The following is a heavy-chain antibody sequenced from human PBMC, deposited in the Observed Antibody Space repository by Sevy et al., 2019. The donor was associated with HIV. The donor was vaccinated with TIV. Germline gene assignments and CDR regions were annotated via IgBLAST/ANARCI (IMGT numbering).Heavy chain of an antibody. CDR2: ISSYI. J-gene: IGHJ4*02. D-gene: IGHD6-13*01. CDR3: ARDPRTAAAGTRYFDY. Sequence: GGSLRLSCAASGFTFSSYSMNWVRQAPGKGLEWVSSISSYIYYADSVQGRFTISRDNAKNSLYLQMNSLRAEDTAVYYCARDPRTAAAGTRYFDYWGQGTLVTVSS. V-gene: IGHV3-21*01. CDR1: GFTFSSYS.